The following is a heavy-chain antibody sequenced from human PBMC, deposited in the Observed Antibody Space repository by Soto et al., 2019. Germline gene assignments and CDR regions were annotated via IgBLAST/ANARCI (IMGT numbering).Heavy chain of an antibody. V-gene: IGHV6-1*01. J-gene: IGHJ4*02. Sequence: SLTCAISGDSVSSTSTAWSWIRQSPSRGLEWLGRTYYRSKWYSDYAVSVKSRITINPDTSKNQFSLQLKSVTPEDTAVYYCARGSYYSGWVWGQGTLVTVSS. CDR2: TYYRSKWYS. CDR3: ARGSYYSGWV. D-gene: IGHD6-19*01. CDR1: GDSVSSTSTA.